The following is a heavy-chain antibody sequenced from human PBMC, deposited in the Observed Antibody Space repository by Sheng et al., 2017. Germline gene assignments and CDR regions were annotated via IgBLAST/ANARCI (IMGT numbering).Heavy chain of an antibody. J-gene: IGHJ4*02. V-gene: IGHV4-39*07. D-gene: IGHD3-10*01. CDR3: ARSITMVRGVTEFLDY. CDR1: GGSISSSSYY. Sequence: QLQLQESGPGLVKPSETLSLTCTVSGGSISSSSYYWGWIRQPPGKGLEWIGSIYYSGSTYYNPSLKSRVTISVDTSKNQFSLKLSSVTAADTAVYYCARSITMVRGVTEFLDYWGQGNAGHRLL. CDR2: IYYSGST.